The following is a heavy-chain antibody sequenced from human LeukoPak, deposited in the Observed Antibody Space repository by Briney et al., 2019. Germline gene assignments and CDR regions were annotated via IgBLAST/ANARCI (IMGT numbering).Heavy chain of an antibody. CDR3: AREERGGRYYDSSGYSEKSDY. D-gene: IGHD3-22*01. CDR1: GGSISSSSYY. Sequence: NASETLSLTCTVSGGSISSSSYYWGWIRQPPGKGLEWIGSIYYSGSTYYNPSLKSRVTISVDTSKNQFSLKLSSVTAADTAVYYCAREERGGRYYDSSGYSEKSDYWGQGTLVTVSS. V-gene: IGHV4-39*07. J-gene: IGHJ4*02. CDR2: IYYSGST.